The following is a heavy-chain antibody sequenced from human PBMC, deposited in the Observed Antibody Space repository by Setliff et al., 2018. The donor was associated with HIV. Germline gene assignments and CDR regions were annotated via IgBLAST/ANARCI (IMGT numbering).Heavy chain of an antibody. Sequence: SGPTLVNPTQTLTLTCTFSGFSLSTSGVGVGWIRQPPGKALEWLALIYWNGDKKYNPSLRNRITITEDNSIKQVVLTMTNMDPVDSGTFYCAHIGPFWTGYYGPFDYWGPGILVTVS. CDR2: IYWNGDK. CDR3: AHIGPFWTGYYGPFDY. CDR1: GFSLSTSGVG. V-gene: IGHV2-5*01. J-gene: IGHJ4*02. D-gene: IGHD3-3*01.